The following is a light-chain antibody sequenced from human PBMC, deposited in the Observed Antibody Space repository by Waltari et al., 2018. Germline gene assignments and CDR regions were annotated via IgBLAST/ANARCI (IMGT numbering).Light chain of an antibody. CDR1: QSVSSY. Sequence: EIVLTQSPATLPLSPGERATLSCRASQSVSSYLGWYQQKHGQAPRLLIYDASNRATGIPARFSGSGSGTDFTLTISSLEPEDFAVYYCQQRSNWPGTFGQGTKLEI. CDR3: QQRSNWPGT. V-gene: IGKV3-11*01. J-gene: IGKJ2*01. CDR2: DAS.